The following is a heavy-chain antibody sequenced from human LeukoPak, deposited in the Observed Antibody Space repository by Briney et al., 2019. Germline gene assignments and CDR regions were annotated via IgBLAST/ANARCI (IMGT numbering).Heavy chain of an antibody. D-gene: IGHD4-17*01. Sequence: PSETLSLTCTVSGYSISSGYYWGWIRQPPGKGREWIVNIYHTGSTYYNPSLKSRVTISVDTSKNQFSLKLSSVTAADTAVYYCARAAMTTVTTMYFDLWGRGTLVTVSS. J-gene: IGHJ2*01. CDR2: IYHTGST. V-gene: IGHV4-38-2*02. CDR3: ARAAMTTVTTMYFDL. CDR1: GYSISSGYY.